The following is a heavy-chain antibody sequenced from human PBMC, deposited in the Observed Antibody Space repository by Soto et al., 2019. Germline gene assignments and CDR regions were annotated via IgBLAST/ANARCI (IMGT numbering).Heavy chain of an antibody. CDR2: IWYDGSNK. D-gene: IGHD5-18*01. Sequence: QVQLVESGGGVVQPGRSLRLSCAASGFTFSSYGMHWVRQAPGKGLEWVAVIWYDGSNKYYADSVKGRFTISRDNSKNTLYLQMNSLRAEDTAVYYCARDSVGIQLWLRFPYYGMDVWGQGTTVTVSS. CDR1: GFTFSSYG. CDR3: ARDSVGIQLWLRFPYYGMDV. J-gene: IGHJ6*02. V-gene: IGHV3-33*01.